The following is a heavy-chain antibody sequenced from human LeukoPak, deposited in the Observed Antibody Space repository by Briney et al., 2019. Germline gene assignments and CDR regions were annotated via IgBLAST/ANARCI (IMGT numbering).Heavy chain of an antibody. Sequence: TGGSLRLSCAASGFTFSGSAMHWVRQASGKGLEWVGRIRSKANSYATAYAASVKGRFTISRDDSKNTAYLQMDSLKTEDTAVYYCTSPTEIARVDYWGQGTLVTVSS. CDR1: GFTFSGSA. CDR2: IRSKANSYAT. J-gene: IGHJ4*02. CDR3: TSPTEIARVDY. D-gene: IGHD6-13*01. V-gene: IGHV3-73*01.